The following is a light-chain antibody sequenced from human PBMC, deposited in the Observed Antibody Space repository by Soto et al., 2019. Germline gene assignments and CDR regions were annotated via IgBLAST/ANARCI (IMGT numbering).Light chain of an antibody. CDR1: QSISSW. CDR3: QQYNSYSQT. V-gene: IGKV1-5*03. Sequence: DIQMTQSPSTLSASVGDRVTITCRASQSISSWLAWYQQKPGKAPKLLIYKASSLESGVPSRLSGSGSGTAFTLTISSLQPDDFATYYCQQYNSYSQTFGQGTKVEIK. J-gene: IGKJ1*01. CDR2: KAS.